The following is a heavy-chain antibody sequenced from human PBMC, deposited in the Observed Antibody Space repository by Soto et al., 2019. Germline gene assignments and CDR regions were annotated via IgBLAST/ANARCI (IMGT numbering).Heavy chain of an antibody. V-gene: IGHV3-48*03. D-gene: IGHD3-3*01. CDR2: ISSSGSTI. J-gene: IGHJ4*02. Sequence: GWSLRLSCAASGFTFSSYEMNWVRQAPGKGLEWVSYISSSGSTIYYADSVKGRFTISRDNAKNMLYLQMNNLRGDDTAVYYCVRWSYLDYWGQGTRVTVSA. CDR3: VRWSYLDY. CDR1: GFTFSSYE.